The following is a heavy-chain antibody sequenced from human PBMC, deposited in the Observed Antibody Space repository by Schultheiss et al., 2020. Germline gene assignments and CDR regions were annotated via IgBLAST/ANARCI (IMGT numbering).Heavy chain of an antibody. CDR3: ARDPSEDYDFWSGYYTPYYFDY. J-gene: IGHJ4*02. D-gene: IGHD3-3*01. CDR1: GGTFSSYA. V-gene: IGHV1-69*13. CDR2: IIPIFGTA. Sequence: SVKVSCKASGGTFSSYAISWVRQAPGQGLEWMGGIIPIFGTANYAQKFQGRVTITADESTSTAYMELSSLRSEDTAVYYCARDPSEDYDFWSGYYTPYYFDYWGQGTLVTVSS.